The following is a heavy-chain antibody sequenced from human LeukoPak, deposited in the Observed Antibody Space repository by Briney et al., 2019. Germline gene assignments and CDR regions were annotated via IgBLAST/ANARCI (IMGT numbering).Heavy chain of an antibody. V-gene: IGHV4-38-2*02. CDR1: GYSITSAYY. CDR2: FFLKGST. D-gene: IGHD6-13*01. CDR3: ARRGISQGYYMDV. J-gene: IGHJ6*03. Sequence: SETLSLTCTVSGYSITSAYYWGWIRQPPGKGLEWIGSFFLKGSTYYNPSLKSRVTIPVDTSKNQFSLKLSSVTAADTAVYFCARRGISQGYYMDVWGKGTTVTISS.